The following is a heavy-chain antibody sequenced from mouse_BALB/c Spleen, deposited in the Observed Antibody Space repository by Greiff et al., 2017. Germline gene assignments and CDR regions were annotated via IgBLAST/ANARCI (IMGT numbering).Heavy chain of an antibody. D-gene: IGHD1-1*01. CDR3: ARDAGSSYDAMDY. CDR1: GFTFSSYG. V-gene: IGHV5-6-3*01. J-gene: IGHJ4*01. CDR2: INSNGGST. Sequence: EVKLVESGGGLVQPGGSLKLSCAASGFTFSSYGMSWVRQTPDKRLELVATINSNGGSTYYPDSVKGRFTISRDNAKNTLYLQMSSLKSEDTAMYYCARDAGSSYDAMDYWGQGTSVTVSS.